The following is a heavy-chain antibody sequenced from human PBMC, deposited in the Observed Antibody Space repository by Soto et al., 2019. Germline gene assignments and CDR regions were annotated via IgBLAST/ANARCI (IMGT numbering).Heavy chain of an antibody. V-gene: IGHV4-4*07. CDR3: ARGLGGSRGWPLNDAFDI. Sequence: SETLSLTNTVSGGAMSGYYWSWIRQPAGKGLEWIGRINTSGSTNYNPSLKIRITINPDTSKNQFSLQLNSVAPEDTAVYYCARGLGGSRGWPLNDAFDIWGQGTMVTVSS. J-gene: IGHJ3*02. D-gene: IGHD6-19*01. CDR2: INTSGST. CDR1: GGAMSGYY.